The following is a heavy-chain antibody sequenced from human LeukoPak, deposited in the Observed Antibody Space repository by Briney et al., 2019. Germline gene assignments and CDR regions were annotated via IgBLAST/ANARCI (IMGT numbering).Heavy chain of an antibody. CDR1: GGSFRGYF. J-gene: IGHJ6*04. Sequence: SETLSLTCAVYGGSFRGYFWTWIRQSPGKGLEWIGEINNSGDANYNPSLKSRVTISEDSSKSQFSLRLTSVTAADTAVYYCARGNTYSDFWSARAGSYLDAWGKGTTVRVSS. CDR2: INNSGDA. D-gene: IGHD3-3*01. CDR3: ARGNTYSDFWSARAGSYLDA. V-gene: IGHV4-34*01.